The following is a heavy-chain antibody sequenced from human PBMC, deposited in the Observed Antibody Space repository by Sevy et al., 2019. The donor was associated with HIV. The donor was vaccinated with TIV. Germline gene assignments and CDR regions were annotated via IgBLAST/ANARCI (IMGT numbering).Heavy chain of an antibody. CDR2: ITSGGAT. CDR3: AGGDTPMITDLDY. V-gene: IGHV3-23*01. CDR1: GLSFTSNG. D-gene: IGHD3-16*01. J-gene: IGHJ4*02. Sequence: GGSLRLSCAASGLSFTSNGMSWVRQAPGKGLEWVAGITSGGATYYADSVKGRFTVSRDNSKNKRYLQLNNLRADDTAVFYCAGGDTPMITDLDYWGQGTLVTVSS.